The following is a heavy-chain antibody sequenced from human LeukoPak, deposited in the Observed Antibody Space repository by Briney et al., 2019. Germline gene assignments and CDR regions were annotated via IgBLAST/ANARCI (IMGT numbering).Heavy chain of an antibody. Sequence: PGGSLRLSCSASGFTFSSYAMHWVRQAPGKGLQYVSAVRSNGGTTYYADSVKGRFTISRDNSKNTLYLQMSSLRPEDTAVYFCVEVKGPYDILTGYFDHWGQGTLVTVSS. CDR1: GFTFSSYA. CDR2: VRSNGGTT. CDR3: VEVKGPYDILTGYFDH. J-gene: IGHJ4*02. V-gene: IGHV3-64D*06. D-gene: IGHD3-9*01.